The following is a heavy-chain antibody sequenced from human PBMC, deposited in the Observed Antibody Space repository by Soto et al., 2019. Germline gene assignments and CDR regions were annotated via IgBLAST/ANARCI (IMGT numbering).Heavy chain of an antibody. CDR2: ISYSVST. J-gene: IGHJ4*02. CDR1: GVSIGSHY. CDR3: ARDQSVHESSGPVDY. Sequence: QVQLQESGPGLVKPSETLSLTCTVSGVSIGSHYWSWIRQPPGKGLEWIGYISYSVSTNYNPSLKSRVTISADTAKNQLSLKLNSVTAADTAMYYCARDQSVHESSGPVDYWGQGTLVTVSS. D-gene: IGHD3-22*01. V-gene: IGHV4-59*11.